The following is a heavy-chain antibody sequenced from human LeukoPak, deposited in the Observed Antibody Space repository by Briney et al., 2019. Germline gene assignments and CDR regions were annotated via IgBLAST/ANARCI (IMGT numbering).Heavy chain of an antibody. CDR2: MNPNSGNT. Sequence: ASVKVSCKASGYTFTSYDINWVRQATGQGLEWMGWMNPNSGNTGYALKFQGRVTMTRNTSISTAYMELSSLRSEDTAVYYCARDPSPYYYYYMDVWGKGTTVTVSS. D-gene: IGHD2-2*01. J-gene: IGHJ6*03. CDR1: GYTFTSYD. V-gene: IGHV1-8*01. CDR3: ARDPSPYYYYYMDV.